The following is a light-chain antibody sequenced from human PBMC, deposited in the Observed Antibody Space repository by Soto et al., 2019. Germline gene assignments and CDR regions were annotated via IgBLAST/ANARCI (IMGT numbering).Light chain of an antibody. Sequence: DIQMTQSPSTLSAYVGDRVTITCRASQSISSWLAWYQQKPGEAPKLLIFDASSLESGVPSRFSGSGAVTEFALTISSLLPDDFATYYWQPYNSFWWTCGQGTKVESK. CDR2: DAS. CDR3: QPYNSFWWT. J-gene: IGKJ1*01. V-gene: IGKV1-5*01. CDR1: QSISSW.